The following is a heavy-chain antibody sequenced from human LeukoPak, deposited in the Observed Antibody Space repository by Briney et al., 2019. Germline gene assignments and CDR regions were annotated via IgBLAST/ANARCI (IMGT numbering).Heavy chain of an antibody. CDR1: GYSFTSYW. Sequence: ESLKISCKGSGYSFTSYWIGWVRQMPGKGLEWMGIIYPGDSDTRYSPSFQGQVTISADKSISTAYLQWSSLKASDTAMYYCARLTMVRGVIINNDYWGQGTLVTVSS. D-gene: IGHD3-10*01. V-gene: IGHV5-51*01. J-gene: IGHJ4*02. CDR3: ARLTMVRGVIINNDY. CDR2: IYPGDSDT.